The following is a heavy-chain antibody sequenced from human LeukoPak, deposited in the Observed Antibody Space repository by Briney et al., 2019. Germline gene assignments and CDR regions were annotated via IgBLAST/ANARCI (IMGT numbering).Heavy chain of an antibody. CDR2: ISSSSSYI. CDR1: GFTLSHYY. CDR3: ASLSGSYGDDY. V-gene: IGHV3-21*01. J-gene: IGHJ4*02. Sequence: PGGSLRLSCAASGFTLSHYYMTWIRQAPGKGLEWVSSISSSSSYIYYADSVKGRFTISRDNAKNSLYLQMNSLRAEDTAVYYCASLSGSYGDDYWGQGTLVTVSS. D-gene: IGHD1-26*01.